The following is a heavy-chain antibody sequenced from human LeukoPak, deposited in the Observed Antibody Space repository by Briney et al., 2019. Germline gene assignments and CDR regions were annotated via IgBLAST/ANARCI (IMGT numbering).Heavy chain of an antibody. J-gene: IGHJ5*02. CDR1: GGSFSGYY. CDR3: ARGRYDFWSGYKASSPFDP. Sequence: SETLSLTCAVYGGSFSGYYWSWLRQPPGKGLEWIGEINQRGSTNYNPSLKSRVTISVDTSKNQFSLKLSSVTAADTAVYYCARGRYDFWSGYKASSPFDPWDQGTLVTVSS. CDR2: INQRGST. D-gene: IGHD3-3*01. V-gene: IGHV4-34*01.